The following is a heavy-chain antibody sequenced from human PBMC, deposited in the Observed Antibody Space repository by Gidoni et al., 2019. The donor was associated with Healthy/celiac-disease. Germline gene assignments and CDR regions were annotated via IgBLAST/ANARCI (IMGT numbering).Heavy chain of an antibody. D-gene: IGHD3-22*01. CDR3: ARLSSGYRGYNWFDP. J-gene: IGHJ5*02. CDR2: INHSGST. V-gene: IGHV4-34*01. CDR1: GVSFSGYY. Sequence: QVQLQQWGAGLLKPSETLSLTCAVYGVSFSGYYWSWIRQPPGKGLEWIGEINHSGSTNYNPSLKSRVTISVDTSKNQFSLKLSSVTAADTAVYYCARLSSGYRGYNWFDPWGQGTLVTVSS.